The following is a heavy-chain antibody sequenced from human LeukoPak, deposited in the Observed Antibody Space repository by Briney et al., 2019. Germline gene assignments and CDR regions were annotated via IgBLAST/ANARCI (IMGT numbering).Heavy chain of an antibody. J-gene: IGHJ4*02. CDR3: ARDPNPTYYYDSSGYLFDY. D-gene: IGHD3-22*01. CDR2: INPNSGNT. CDR1: GYTFTSYY. V-gene: IGHV1-46*01. Sequence: ASVKVSCKASGYTFTSYYMHWVRQAPGQGLEWMGIINPNSGNTSYAQKFPGRVTMTRDTSTGTVYMELSSLRSKDTAVYYCARDPNPTYYYDSSGYLFDYWGQGTLVTVSS.